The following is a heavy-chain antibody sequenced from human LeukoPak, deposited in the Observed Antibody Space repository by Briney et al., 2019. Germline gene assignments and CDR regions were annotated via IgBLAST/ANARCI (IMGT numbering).Heavy chain of an antibody. CDR1: GFTFSSYG. Sequence: GGSLRLSCAASGFTFSSYGMHWVRQAPGKGLEWVAFIRCDGSNKYYADSVKGRFTISRDNSKNTLYLQMNSLRAEDTAVYYCAKDYYYYGSGSYTFDYWGQGTLVTVSS. CDR2: IRCDGSNK. D-gene: IGHD3-10*01. CDR3: AKDYYYYGSGSYTFDY. V-gene: IGHV3-30*02. J-gene: IGHJ4*02.